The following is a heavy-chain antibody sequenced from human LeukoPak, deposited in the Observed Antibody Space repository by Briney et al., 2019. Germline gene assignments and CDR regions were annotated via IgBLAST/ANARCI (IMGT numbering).Heavy chain of an antibody. CDR3: ARGLDYFDY. Sequence: ASVKVSCTASGYTFTGYYMHWVRQAPGQGLEWMGWINPNSGGTNYAQTFQGRVTMTRDTSISTAYMELSRLRSDDTAVYYCARGLDYFDYWGQGTLVTVSS. J-gene: IGHJ4*02. CDR1: GYTFTGYY. CDR2: INPNSGGT. D-gene: IGHD2-21*01. V-gene: IGHV1-2*02.